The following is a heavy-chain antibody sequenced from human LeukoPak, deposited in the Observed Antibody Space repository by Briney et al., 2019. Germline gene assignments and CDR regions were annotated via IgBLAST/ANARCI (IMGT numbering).Heavy chain of an antibody. CDR3: ARDRLWFGGIDY. CDR2: IKQDGSEK. D-gene: IGHD3-10*01. CDR1: GFTFSSYW. J-gene: IGHJ4*02. Sequence: PGGSLRLSCAASGFTFSSYWTSWVRQAPGKGLEWVANIKQDGSEKYYVDSVKGRFTISRDNAKNSLYLQMNSLRAEDTAVYYCARDRLWFGGIDYWGQGTLVTVSS. V-gene: IGHV3-7*01.